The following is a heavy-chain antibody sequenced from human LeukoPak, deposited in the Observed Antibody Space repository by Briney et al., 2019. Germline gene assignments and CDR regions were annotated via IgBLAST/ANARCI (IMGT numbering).Heavy chain of an antibody. D-gene: IGHD2-2*01. V-gene: IGHV3-23*01. J-gene: IGHJ6*02. CDR3: AKDANPAYIVVVPAAYGMDV. Sequence: GGSLRLSCAASGFTFSSYAMSWVRQAPGKGLEWVSAISGSGGSTYYADSVKGRFTISRDNSKNTLYLQMNSLRAEDTAVYYHAKDANPAYIVVVPAAYGMDVWGQGTTVTVSS. CDR1: GFTFSSYA. CDR2: ISGSGGST.